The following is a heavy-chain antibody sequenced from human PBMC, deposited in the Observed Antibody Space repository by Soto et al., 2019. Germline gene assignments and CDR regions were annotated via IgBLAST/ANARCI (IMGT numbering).Heavy chain of an antibody. CDR3: ARGGGTFDY. V-gene: IGHV4-59*01. J-gene: IGHJ4*02. CDR2: IYYSGST. D-gene: IGHD3-16*01. Sequence: QVQLQESGPGLVKPSETLSLTCTVSGGSISSYYRSWIRQPPGKGREWIGYIYYSGSTNYNPSLKSRVTISVDTSKNQFSLKLSSVTAADTAVYYCARGGGTFDYWGQGTLVTVSS. CDR1: GGSISSYY.